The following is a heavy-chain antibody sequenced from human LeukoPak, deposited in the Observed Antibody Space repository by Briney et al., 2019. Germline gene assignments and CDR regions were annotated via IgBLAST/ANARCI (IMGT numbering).Heavy chain of an antibody. J-gene: IGHJ4*02. Sequence: SETLSLTCTVTGGSISIGGYYWSWIRQHPGKGLEWIGYIYYSGITYYNPSLKSRVTISVDTSKNQFSLYLSSVTAADTAVYYCARVTSGEFADYWGQGTLVTVSS. V-gene: IGHV4-31*03. CDR2: IYYSGIT. CDR1: GGSISIGGYY. CDR3: ARVTSGEFADY. D-gene: IGHD3-10*01.